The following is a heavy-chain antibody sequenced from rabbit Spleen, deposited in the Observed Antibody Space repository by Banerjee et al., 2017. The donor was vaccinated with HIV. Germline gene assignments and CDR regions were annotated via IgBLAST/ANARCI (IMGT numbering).Heavy chain of an antibody. CDR1: GFSFSNKAV. Sequence: QEQLKESGGGLVQPGGSLKLSCTASGFSFSNKAVMCWVRQAPGKGLEWIACINAITGKAVYANWAKGRFTFSKTSSTTVTLQMTSLTAADTATYFCARDTGSSFSTYGMDLWGPGTLVTVS. J-gene: IGHJ6*01. CDR2: INAITGKA. D-gene: IGHD8-1*01. V-gene: IGHV1S45*01. CDR3: ARDTGSSFSTYGMDL.